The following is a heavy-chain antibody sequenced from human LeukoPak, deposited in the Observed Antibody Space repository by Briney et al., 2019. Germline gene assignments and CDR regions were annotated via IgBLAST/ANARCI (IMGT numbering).Heavy chain of an antibody. Sequence: GGSLRLSCAASGFTFSNFNMNWVRQAPGKGLEWVSSISSGSGHIHYADSVKDRFTISRDNAKNSLYLQMNSLRAEDTAVYYCAREATGTGYYFDYWGQGTLVTVSS. D-gene: IGHD1-1*01. V-gene: IGHV3-21*01. CDR1: GFTFSNFN. CDR2: ISSGSGHI. J-gene: IGHJ4*02. CDR3: AREATGTGYYFDY.